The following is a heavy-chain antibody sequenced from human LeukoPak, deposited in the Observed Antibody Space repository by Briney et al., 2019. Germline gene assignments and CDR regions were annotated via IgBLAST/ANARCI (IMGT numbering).Heavy chain of an antibody. D-gene: IGHD5-12*01. CDR2: IYYSGST. Sequence: PSETLSLTCTVSGGSISSYYWSWIRQPPGKGLEWIGYIYYSGSTNYNPSLKGRVTISVDTSKNQFSLKLSSVTAADTAVYYCARVAVATRLGYFDYWGQGTLVTVSS. V-gene: IGHV4-59*01. CDR3: ARVAVATRLGYFDY. J-gene: IGHJ4*02. CDR1: GGSISSYY.